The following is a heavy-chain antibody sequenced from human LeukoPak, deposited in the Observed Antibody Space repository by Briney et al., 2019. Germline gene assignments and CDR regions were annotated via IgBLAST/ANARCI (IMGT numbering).Heavy chain of an antibody. D-gene: IGHD3-10*01. CDR1: GRTFSSYA. CDR3: ARGHYMGSFDY. J-gene: IGHJ4*02. V-gene: IGHV1-69*13. CDR2: ITPIFGTA. Sequence: SVKVSCKASGRTFSSYAISWVRQAPGQGLEWMGGITPIFGTANYAQKFQGRVTITADESTSTAYMELRSLGSEDTAVYYCARGHYMGSFDYWGQGTLVTVSS.